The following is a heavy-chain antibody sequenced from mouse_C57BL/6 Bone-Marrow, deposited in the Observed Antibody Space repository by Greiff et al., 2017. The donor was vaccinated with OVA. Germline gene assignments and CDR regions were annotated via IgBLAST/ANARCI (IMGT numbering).Heavy chain of an antibody. D-gene: IGHD1-1*01. CDR3: AGGYYYGSSFYFDY. J-gene: IGHJ2*01. V-gene: IGHV12-3*01. Sequence: LQESGPGLVKPSQSLFLTCSITGFPITSGYYWIWIRQSPGKPLEWMGYITHSGETFYNPSLQSPISITRETSKNQFFLQLNSVTTEDTAMYYCAGGYYYGSSFYFDYWGQGTTLTVSS. CDR2: ITHSGET. CDR1: GFPITSGYY.